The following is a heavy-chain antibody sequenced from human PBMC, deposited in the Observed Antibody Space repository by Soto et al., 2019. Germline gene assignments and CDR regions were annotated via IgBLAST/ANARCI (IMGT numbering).Heavy chain of an antibody. CDR3: AKRGVYKPDY. CDR2: ISGSGGNT. CDR1: GFTFSSYT. Sequence: PGGSLRLSCTASGFTFSSYTMNWVRQAPGKGLECVSSISGSGGNTYYADSVKGRFTISRDNSKNTLFLQMNSPRVDDTAVYYCAKRGVYKPDYWGQGTLVTVSS. J-gene: IGHJ4*02. V-gene: IGHV3-23*01. D-gene: IGHD6-13*01.